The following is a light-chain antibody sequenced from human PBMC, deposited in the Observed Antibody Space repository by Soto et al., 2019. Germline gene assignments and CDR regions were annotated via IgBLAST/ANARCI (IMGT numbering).Light chain of an antibody. V-gene: IGKV1-5*01. CDR1: QSISDS. CDR2: DVS. Sequence: RVPIGCTASQSISDSLAWYQQKPGKAPDLLISDVSKLERGVASRFSGSGSGTEFTLTISSMQPDDLATYYCQQSHGFSRTFGQGTKVDIK. CDR3: QQSHGFSRT. J-gene: IGKJ1*01.